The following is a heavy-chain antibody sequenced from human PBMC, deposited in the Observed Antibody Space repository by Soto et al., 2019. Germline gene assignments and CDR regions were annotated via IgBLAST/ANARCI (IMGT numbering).Heavy chain of an antibody. CDR3: ARDKGDGSGSYYGY. CDR1: GYTFSSYG. J-gene: IGHJ4*02. CDR2: ISAYNGHT. V-gene: IGHV1-18*01. Sequence: QVQLVQSGAEVKKPGASVKVSCKASGYTFSSYGINWVRQAPGQGLEWMGWISAYNGHTNYAQKVQGRVTMTTDTSTSTAYMELRSLRSDDTDVYYCARDKGDGSGSYYGYWGQGTLVTVSS. D-gene: IGHD3-10*01.